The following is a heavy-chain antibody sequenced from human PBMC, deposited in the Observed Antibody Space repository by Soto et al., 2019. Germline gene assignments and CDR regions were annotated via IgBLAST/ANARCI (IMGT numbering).Heavy chain of an antibody. V-gene: IGHV2-5*02. CDR3: AHIRSHSSGYYYSWDHDCFDP. CDR1: GFSLSTSGVG. CDR2: IYWDDDQ. J-gene: IGHJ5*02. D-gene: IGHD3-22*01. Sequence: ITLKESGPPLVKPTQTLTLTCTFSGFSLSTSGVGVGWIRQPPGKALEWLALIYWDDDQRYSPSLKSRLTITKDPSKTQVVLTMTNMDPVDTATYYCAHIRSHSSGYYYSWDHDCFDPWGQGTLVTVSS.